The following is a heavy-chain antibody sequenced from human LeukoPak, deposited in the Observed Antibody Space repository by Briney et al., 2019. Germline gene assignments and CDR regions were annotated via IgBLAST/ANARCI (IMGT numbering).Heavy chain of an antibody. D-gene: IGHD3-3*01. CDR2: INPNSGGT. V-gene: IGHV1-2*02. CDR1: GYTFTGYY. Sequence: ASVKVSCKASGYTFTGYYMHWVRQAPGQGLEWMGWINPNSGGTNYALKFQGRVTMTRDTSISTAYMELSRLRSDDTAVYYCARGAADFWSGYNQYYFDYWGQGTLVTVSS. CDR3: ARGAADFWSGYNQYYFDY. J-gene: IGHJ4*02.